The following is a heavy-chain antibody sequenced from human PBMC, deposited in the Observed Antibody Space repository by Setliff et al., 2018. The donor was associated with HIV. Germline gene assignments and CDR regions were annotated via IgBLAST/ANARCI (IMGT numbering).Heavy chain of an antibody. D-gene: IGHD3-10*01. V-gene: IGHV5-51*01. Sequence: GESLKISCKGSGYTFSNYWIGWVRQMPGKGLEWMGIINPGDFDTRYSPSFQGQVTISADKSISTAYLQWSSLKASDTALYFCARLGGSGTYYRDAFDMWGQGTKVTVS. CDR3: ARLGGSGTYYRDAFDM. J-gene: IGHJ3*02. CDR1: GYTFSNYW. CDR2: INPGDFDT.